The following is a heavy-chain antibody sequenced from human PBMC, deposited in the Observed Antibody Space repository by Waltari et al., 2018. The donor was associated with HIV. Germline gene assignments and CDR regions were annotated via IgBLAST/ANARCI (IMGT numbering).Heavy chain of an antibody. J-gene: IGHJ6*02. V-gene: IGHV4-34*01. CDR2: SNHTGST. D-gene: IGHD3-3*01. CDR3: ARAGSYDFWSAYLDYGMDV. Sequence: QVQLQQWGAGLLKPSETLSLTCAVYGGSFSGYYWSWIRQPPGKGLDWFGESNHTGSTTYNPSRKNRVTISVDTSKNQFSLKLSSVTAADTAVYYCARAGSYDFWSAYLDYGMDVWGQETTVTVSS. CDR1: GGSFSGYY.